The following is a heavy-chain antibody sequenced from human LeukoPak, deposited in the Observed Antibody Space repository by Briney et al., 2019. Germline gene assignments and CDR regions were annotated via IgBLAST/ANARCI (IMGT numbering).Heavy chain of an antibody. CDR2: IIPILGIA. CDR1: GGTFSSYT. Sequence: ASVKVSCKASGGTFSSYTISWVRQAPGQGLEWMGRIIPILGIANYAQKFQGRVTITTGESTSTAYMELSSLRSEDTAVYYCVRGSGIIDYWGQGTLVTVSS. J-gene: IGHJ4*02. D-gene: IGHD3-10*01. V-gene: IGHV1-69*02. CDR3: VRGSGIIDY.